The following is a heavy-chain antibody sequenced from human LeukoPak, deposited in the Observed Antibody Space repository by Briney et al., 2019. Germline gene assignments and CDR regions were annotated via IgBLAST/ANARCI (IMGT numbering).Heavy chain of an antibody. CDR1: GFTFSSYA. V-gene: IGHV3-23*01. D-gene: IGHD6-13*01. CDR3: AKGGRDSSSWYVGY. CDR2: ISGSGGST. Sequence: GRSLRLSCAASGFTFSSYAMSWVRQAPGKGLEWVSAISGSGGSTYYADSVKGRFTISRDNSKNTLYLQMNSLRAEDTAVYYCAKGGRDSSSWYVGYWGQGTLVTVSS. J-gene: IGHJ4*02.